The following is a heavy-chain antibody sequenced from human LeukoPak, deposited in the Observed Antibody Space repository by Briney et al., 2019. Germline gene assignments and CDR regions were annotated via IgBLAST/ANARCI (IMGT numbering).Heavy chain of an antibody. CDR1: GFTFSDYY. V-gene: IGHV3-23*01. Sequence: GGSLRLSCAASGFTFSDYYMSWIRQAPGKGLEWVSAVRGSGTDTYYADSVKGRFTISRDNSKNTLYLQMNSLRAEDTAIYYCAKTSRRDSAYDSPFDYWGQGTLVTVSS. CDR2: VRGSGTDT. CDR3: AKTSRRDSAYDSPFDY. J-gene: IGHJ4*02. D-gene: IGHD5-12*01.